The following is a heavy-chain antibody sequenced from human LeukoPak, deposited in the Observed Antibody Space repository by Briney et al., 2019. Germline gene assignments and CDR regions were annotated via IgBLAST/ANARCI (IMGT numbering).Heavy chain of an antibody. J-gene: IGHJ4*02. V-gene: IGHV3-30*18. CDR3: AKEGYYGSGSFPDY. CDR1: GFTFSSYA. CDR2: ISYDGSNE. D-gene: IGHD3-10*01. Sequence: GGSLRLSCAASGFTFSSYAMSCVRQAPGKGLEWVAVISYDGSNEYYADSVKGRFTISRDNSKNTLYLQMNSLRAEDTAVYYCAKEGYYGSGSFPDYWGQGTLVTVSS.